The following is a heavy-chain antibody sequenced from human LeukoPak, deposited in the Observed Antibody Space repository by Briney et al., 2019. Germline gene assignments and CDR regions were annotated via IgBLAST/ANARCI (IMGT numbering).Heavy chain of an antibody. CDR3: ATDTYSSSWTHAFDI. CDR1: GYTFTDYY. Sequence: ASVKVSCKASGYTFTDYYMHWVRQAPGQGFEWMGGFDPEDGETIYAQKFQGRVTMTEDTSTDTAYMELSSLRSEDTAVYYCATDTYSSSWTHAFDIWGQGTMVTVSS. D-gene: IGHD6-13*01. V-gene: IGHV1-24*01. CDR2: FDPEDGET. J-gene: IGHJ3*02.